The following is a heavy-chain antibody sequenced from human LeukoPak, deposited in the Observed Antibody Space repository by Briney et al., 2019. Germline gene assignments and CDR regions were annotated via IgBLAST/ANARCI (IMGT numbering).Heavy chain of an antibody. Sequence: GGSLRLSCAASGFTFSSYWMGWVRQAPGKGLEWVSGISWNSGSIGYADSVKGRFTISRDNAKNSLYLQMNSLRAEDTALYYCAKDMAGGIAVAGTGFDYWGQGTLVTVSS. V-gene: IGHV3-9*01. CDR2: ISWNSGSI. CDR1: GFTFSSYW. D-gene: IGHD6-19*01. CDR3: AKDMAGGIAVAGTGFDY. J-gene: IGHJ4*02.